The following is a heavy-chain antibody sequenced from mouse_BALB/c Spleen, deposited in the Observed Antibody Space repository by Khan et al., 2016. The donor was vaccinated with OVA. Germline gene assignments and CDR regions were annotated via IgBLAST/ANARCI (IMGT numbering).Heavy chain of an antibody. CDR1: GYTFTDYV. CDR3: ARAGWDVVAY. CDR2: IYPGSDST. J-gene: IGHJ3*01. Sequence: QVQLQQSGPELVKPGASVKMSCKASGYTFTDYVMNWVKQRNGQGLEWIGQIYPGSDSTYYNEKLKGKATLTTDRSSNTAYMQLSNLTSEDSAVYFWARAGWDVVAYRGHGTLVTVSA. D-gene: IGHD4-1*01. V-gene: IGHV1-77*01.